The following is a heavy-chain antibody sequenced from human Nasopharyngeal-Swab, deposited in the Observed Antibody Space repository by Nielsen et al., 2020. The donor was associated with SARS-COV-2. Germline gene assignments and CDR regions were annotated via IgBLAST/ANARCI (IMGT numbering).Heavy chain of an antibody. Sequence: SVKVSCKASGGTFSSYAISWVRQAPAQGLEWMGGIIPIFGTANYAQKFQGRVTITADESTSTAYMELSSLRSEDTAVYYCARSPRWGSGIQDYWGQGTLVTVSS. D-gene: IGHD3-10*01. J-gene: IGHJ4*02. CDR1: GGTFSSYA. CDR3: ARSPRWGSGIQDY. V-gene: IGHV1-69*13. CDR2: IIPIFGTA.